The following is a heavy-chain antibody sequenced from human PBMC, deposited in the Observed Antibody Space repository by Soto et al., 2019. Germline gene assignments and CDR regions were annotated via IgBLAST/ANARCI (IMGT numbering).Heavy chain of an antibody. V-gene: IGHV4-39*01. CDR3: ARQETTMVRGVYGMDV. Sequence: QLQLQESGPGLVKPSETLSLTCTVSGGSISSSSYYWGWIRQPPGKGLEWIGSIYYSGSTYYNPSLKSRVTISVDTSKNQFSLKLSSVTAADMAVYYCARQETTMVRGVYGMDVWGQGTTVTVSS. CDR2: IYYSGST. J-gene: IGHJ6*02. D-gene: IGHD3-10*01. CDR1: GGSISSSSYY.